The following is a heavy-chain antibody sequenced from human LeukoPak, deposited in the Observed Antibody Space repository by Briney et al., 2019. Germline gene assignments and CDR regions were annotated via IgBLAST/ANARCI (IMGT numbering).Heavy chain of an antibody. CDR2: INPSGGST. CDR1: GYTFTSYG. V-gene: IGHV1-46*01. J-gene: IGHJ4*02. CDR3: ARESYGEEDN. Sequence: ASVKVSCKASGYTFTSYGISWVRQAPGQGLEWMGIINPSGGSTSYAQKFQGRVTMTRDTSTSTVYMELSSLRSEDTAVYYCARESYGEEDNWGQGTLVTVSS. D-gene: IGHD4-17*01.